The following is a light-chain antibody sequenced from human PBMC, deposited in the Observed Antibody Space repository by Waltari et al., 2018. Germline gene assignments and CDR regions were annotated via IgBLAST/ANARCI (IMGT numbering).Light chain of an antibody. J-gene: IGLJ2*01. CDR2: DVN. Sequence: QSALTQPPSASGSPGQSVTISCSGTSSDIGGYNFVAWYQQLPDKAPKLIIYDVNRRPSAVPELLSGSTSGNTSYLAGSRLQAEDEADYFCSSYAASNNLLLFGGGTRLTVL. CDR3: SSYAASNNLLL. CDR1: SSDIGGYNF. V-gene: IGLV2-8*01.